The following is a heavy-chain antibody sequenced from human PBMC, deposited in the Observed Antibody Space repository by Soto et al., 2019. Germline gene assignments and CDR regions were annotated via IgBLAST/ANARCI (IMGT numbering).Heavy chain of an antibody. CDR3: ASSSGDLDVYGMDI. D-gene: IGHD3-10*01. V-gene: IGHV3-23*01. CDR2: VTGGGHAT. Sequence: PGGSLRLSCAASGFTLNSYAMNWVRQAPGEGLEWVSTVTGGGHATYNADSVNGRFTISRDNSKNTLYLQMNNLRAEDTAIYYCASSSGDLDVYGMDIWGPGTTVTVSS. J-gene: IGHJ6*02. CDR1: GFTLNSYA.